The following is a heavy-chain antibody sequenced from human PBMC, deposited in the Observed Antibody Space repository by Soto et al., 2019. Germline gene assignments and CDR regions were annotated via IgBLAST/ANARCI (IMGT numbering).Heavy chain of an antibody. CDR2: IVVGSGNT. CDR3: AADSSGYYDFDY. Sequence: SVKVSCKASGFTFTSSAVQWVRQARGQRLEWIGWIVVGSGNTNYAQKFQERVTITRDMSTSTAYMELSSLRSEDTAVYYCAADSSGYYDFDYWVQGTLVTVSS. CDR1: GFTFTSSA. D-gene: IGHD3-22*01. V-gene: IGHV1-58*01. J-gene: IGHJ4*02.